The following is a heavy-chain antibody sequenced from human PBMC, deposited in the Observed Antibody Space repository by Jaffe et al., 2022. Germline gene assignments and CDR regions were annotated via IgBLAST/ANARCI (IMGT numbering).Heavy chain of an antibody. D-gene: IGHD3-10*01. J-gene: IGHJ3*02. Sequence: EVQLLESGGGLVQPGGSLRLSCAASGFTFSSYAMSWVRQAPGKGLEWVSAISGSGGSTYYADSVKGRFTISRDNSKNTLYLQMNSLRAEDTAVYYCAKDCKVLGLWFREDEPMDAFDIWGQGTMVTVSS. CDR3: AKDCKVLGLWFREDEPMDAFDI. CDR2: ISGSGGST. CDR1: GFTFSSYA. V-gene: IGHV3-23*01.